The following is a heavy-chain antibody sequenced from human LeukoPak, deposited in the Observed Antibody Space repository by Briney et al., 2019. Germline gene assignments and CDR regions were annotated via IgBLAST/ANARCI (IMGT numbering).Heavy chain of an antibody. J-gene: IGHJ5*02. V-gene: IGHV4-34*01. CDR1: GGSFSGYY. CDR3: ARIPDDPEPNYYDSSGYGGWFDP. D-gene: IGHD3-22*01. Sequence: SETLSLTCAVYGGSFSGYYWSWIRQPPGKGLEWIGEINHSGSTNYNPSLKSRVTISVDTSKNQFSLKLSSVTAADTAVYYCARIPDDPEPNYYDSSGYGGWFDPWGQGTLVTVSS. CDR2: INHSGST.